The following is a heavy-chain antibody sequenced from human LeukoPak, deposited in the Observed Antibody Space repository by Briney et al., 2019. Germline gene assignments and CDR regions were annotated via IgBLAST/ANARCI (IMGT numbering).Heavy chain of an antibody. Sequence: ASVKVSCKASGGTFSSYAISWVRQAPGQGLEWMGGIIPIFGTANYAQKFQGRVTITADESTSTAYMELSSLRSEDTAVYYCAATAAAGIYWFDPWGQGTLVTVSS. V-gene: IGHV1-69*13. D-gene: IGHD6-13*01. CDR2: IIPIFGTA. CDR1: GGTFSSYA. J-gene: IGHJ5*02. CDR3: AATAAAGIYWFDP.